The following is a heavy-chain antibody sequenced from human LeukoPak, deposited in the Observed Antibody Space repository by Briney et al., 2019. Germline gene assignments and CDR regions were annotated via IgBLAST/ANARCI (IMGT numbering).Heavy chain of an antibody. D-gene: IGHD3-3*01. Sequence: GGSLRLSCAASGFTFSSYAMSWVRQAPGKGLEWASAISGSGGSTYYADSVKGRFTISRDNSKNTLYLQMNSLRAEDTAVYYCARDLSDFDTAFDIWGQGTMVTVSS. CDR3: ARDLSDFDTAFDI. CDR1: GFTFSSYA. J-gene: IGHJ3*02. CDR2: ISGSGGST. V-gene: IGHV3-23*01.